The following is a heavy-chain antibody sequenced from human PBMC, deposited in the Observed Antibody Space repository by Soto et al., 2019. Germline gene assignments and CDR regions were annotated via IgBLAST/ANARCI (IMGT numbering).Heavy chain of an antibody. V-gene: IGHV3-23*01. D-gene: IGHD3-10*01. J-gene: IGHJ3*02. CDR2: ISGSGGST. Sequence: EVQLLESGGGLVQPGGSLRLSCAASGFTFSSYAMSWVRQAPGKGLEWVSAISGSGGSTYYADSVKGRFTISRDTSKNTLYLQMNSLRPEDTALYYGANLGWGSGSQAFDIWGQGTMVTVSS. CDR3: ANLGWGSGSQAFDI. CDR1: GFTFSSYA.